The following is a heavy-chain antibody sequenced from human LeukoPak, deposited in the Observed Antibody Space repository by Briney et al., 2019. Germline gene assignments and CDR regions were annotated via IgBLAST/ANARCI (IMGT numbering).Heavy chain of an antibody. D-gene: IGHD3-22*01. CDR1: GGSISSGGYS. V-gene: IGHV4-30-2*01. CDR3: ARGDSSGYSRYFDY. Sequence: SETLSLTCAVSGGSISSGGYSWSWIRQPPGKGLEWIRYIYHSGSTYYNPSLKSRVTISVDRSKNQFSLKLSSVTAADTAVYYCARGDSSGYSRYFDYWGQGTLVTVSS. CDR2: IYHSGST. J-gene: IGHJ4*02.